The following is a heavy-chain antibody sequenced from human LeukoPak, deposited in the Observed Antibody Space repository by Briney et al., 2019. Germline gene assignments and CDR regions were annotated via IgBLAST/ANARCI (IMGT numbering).Heavy chain of an antibody. V-gene: IGHV1-18*01. J-gene: IGHJ4*02. D-gene: IGHD4-17*01. CDR2: ISAYNGNT. CDR3: ARDRDYGDYNTQDLFVY. Sequence: ASVKVSCKASGYTFTNYGINWVRQAPGQGLEWMGWISAYNGNTNYAQKFQGRVTMTTDTSTSTAYMELRSLRSDDTAVYYCARDRDYGDYNTQDLFVYWGQGTLVTVSS. CDR1: GYTFTNYG.